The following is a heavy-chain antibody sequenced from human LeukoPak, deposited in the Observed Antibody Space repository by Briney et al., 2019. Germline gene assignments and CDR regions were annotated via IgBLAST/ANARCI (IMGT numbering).Heavy chain of an antibody. Sequence: PGGSLRLSCAASGFSVSNKYMSWVRQAPGKGLEWGSVIYSSGYTYYADSVQGRFTISRDNSRNTLYLQMNSLRAEDTAVYYCAKTGDSAAGLFVQWGQGTLVTVSS. D-gene: IGHD4-17*01. CDR2: IYSSGYT. CDR3: AKTGDSAAGLFVQ. J-gene: IGHJ4*02. V-gene: IGHV3-66*02. CDR1: GFSVSNKY.